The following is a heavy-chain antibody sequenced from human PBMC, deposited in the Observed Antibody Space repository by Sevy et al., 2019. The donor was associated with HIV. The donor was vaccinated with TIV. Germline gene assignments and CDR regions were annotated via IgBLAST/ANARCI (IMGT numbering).Heavy chain of an antibody. Sequence: SETLSLTCTVSGGSISSSSYYWGWIRQPPGKGLEWIGNIYFTGNTDYSPSLKSRVTLSLDTSKSQFSLTLKSVTAADTAIYFCARDSTTRPRVLDYWGQGTLVTVSS. CDR2: IYFTGNT. CDR1: GGSISSSSYY. D-gene: IGHD1-1*01. V-gene: IGHV4-39*07. CDR3: ARDSTTRPRVLDY. J-gene: IGHJ4*02.